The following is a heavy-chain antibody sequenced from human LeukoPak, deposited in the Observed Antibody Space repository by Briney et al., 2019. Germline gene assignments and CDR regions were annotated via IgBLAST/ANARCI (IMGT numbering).Heavy chain of an antibody. CDR1: GGSISSYY. J-gene: IGHJ6*03. V-gene: IGHV4-59*01. D-gene: IGHD4-17*01. CDR3: ARVPYGANDRTSYYYYMDV. Sequence: SETLSLTCTVSGGSISSYYWSWIRQPPGKGLEWIGYIYYSGSTNYNASLKSRVTISVDTSKNQFSLKLSSVTAADTAVYYCARVPYGANDRTSYYYYMDVWGKGTTVTVSS. CDR2: IYYSGST.